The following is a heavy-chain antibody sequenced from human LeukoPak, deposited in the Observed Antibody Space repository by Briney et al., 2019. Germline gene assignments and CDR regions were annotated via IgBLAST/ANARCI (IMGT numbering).Heavy chain of an antibody. D-gene: IGHD6-6*01. Sequence: GGSLRLSCAASGFTFSSYWMSWVRQAPGKRLEWVANINQDGSERYYVDSVKGRFIISRDNARNSLFLQMNILTAEDTAIYYCVREGAYSTSSPAGYWGQGTLVSVSS. CDR2: INQDGSER. CDR3: VREGAYSTSSPAGY. J-gene: IGHJ4*02. V-gene: IGHV3-7*01. CDR1: GFTFSSYW.